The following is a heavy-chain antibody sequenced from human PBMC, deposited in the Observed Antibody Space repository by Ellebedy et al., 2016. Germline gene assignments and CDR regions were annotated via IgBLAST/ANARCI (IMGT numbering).Heavy chain of an antibody. CDR3: ARPLDTILPVDAFDI. V-gene: IGHV1-18*01. CDR2: ISAYNGNT. CDR1: GYTFTSYG. Sequence: ASVKVSCKASGYTFTSYGISWVRQAPGQGLEWMGWISAYNGNTNYAQKFQGRVTMTRNTSISTAYMELSSLRSEDTAVYYCARPLDTILPVDAFDIWGQGTMVTVSS. J-gene: IGHJ3*02. D-gene: IGHD5-18*01.